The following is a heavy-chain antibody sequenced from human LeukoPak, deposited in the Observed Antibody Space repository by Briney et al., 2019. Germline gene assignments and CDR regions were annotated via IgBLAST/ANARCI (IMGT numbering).Heavy chain of an antibody. J-gene: IGHJ3*02. CDR2: IYYDGRNK. Sequence: PGGAVRLSCAASGFTFSSFYMHRVRPAPGKGLEWVAVIYYDGRNKYLVDSVKGRFTMSRDNSKNTLYLQVNSLRAEDTAVYYCAREYFYDSSGYSAAFDIWGPGTMVTVS. CDR3: AREYFYDSSGYSAAFDI. D-gene: IGHD3-22*01. CDR1: GFTFSSFY. V-gene: IGHV3-33*08.